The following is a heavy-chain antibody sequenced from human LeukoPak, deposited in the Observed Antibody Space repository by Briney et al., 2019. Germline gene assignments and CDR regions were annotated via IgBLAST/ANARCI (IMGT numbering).Heavy chain of an antibody. V-gene: IGHV1-18*01. J-gene: IGHJ6*03. CDR2: ISAYNGNT. CDR3: ARDPGDILTGYVQYYYYYYYMDV. Sequence: GASVKVSCKASGYTFTSYGISWVRQAPGQGLEWMGWISAYNGNTNYAQKLQGRVTMTTDTSTSTAYMELRSLRSDDTAVYYCARDPGDILTGYVQYYYYYYYMDVWGKGTTVTISS. D-gene: IGHD3-9*01. CDR1: GYTFTSYG.